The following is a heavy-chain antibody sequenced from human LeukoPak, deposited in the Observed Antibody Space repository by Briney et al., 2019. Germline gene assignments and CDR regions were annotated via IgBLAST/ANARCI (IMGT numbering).Heavy chain of an antibody. CDR1: GFTFSSYA. V-gene: IGHV3-30*04. CDR2: ISYDRSLK. CDR3: ARDPTAVANLPQYYLDY. Sequence: ETSLRLSCAASGFTFSSYAMHWVRQAPGKGLEWVAVISYDRSLKYYADSVRGRFTISSDNSKNTLYLQMNSLRVEDTAVYYCARDPTAVANLPQYYLDYWGQGILVTVSS. J-gene: IGHJ4*02. D-gene: IGHD4-23*01.